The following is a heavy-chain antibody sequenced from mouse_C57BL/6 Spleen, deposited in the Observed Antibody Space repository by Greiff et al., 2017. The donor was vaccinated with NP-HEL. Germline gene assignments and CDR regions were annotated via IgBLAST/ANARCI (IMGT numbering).Heavy chain of an antibody. D-gene: IGHD2-4*01. CDR3: AKPHDYDEGYYAMDY. CDR1: GYSFTGYY. V-gene: IGHV1-31*01. CDR2: IYPYNGVP. J-gene: IGHJ4*01. Sequence: VQLQQSGPELVKPGASVKISCKASGYSFTGYYMHWVKQSHGNILDWIGYIYPYNGVPSYNQKFKGKATLTVDKSSSTAYMELRSLTSEDSAVYYCAKPHDYDEGYYAMDYWGQGTSVTVSS.